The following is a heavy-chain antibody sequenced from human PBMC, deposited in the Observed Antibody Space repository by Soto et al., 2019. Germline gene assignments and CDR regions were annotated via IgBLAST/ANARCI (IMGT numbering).Heavy chain of an antibody. CDR3: ATEMGATQGPFDN. D-gene: IGHD1-26*01. V-gene: IGHV3-23*01. Sequence: LRVSCVVSVFPFGANAMSWVRQAPGKGLEWVSGLSNTGRRTSYADSVKGRFNISRDNSENTVYLQMNSPRVEDTAVYYCATEMGATQGPFDNWGQGTLVTVSS. CDR2: LSNTGRRT. J-gene: IGHJ4*02. CDR1: VFPFGANA.